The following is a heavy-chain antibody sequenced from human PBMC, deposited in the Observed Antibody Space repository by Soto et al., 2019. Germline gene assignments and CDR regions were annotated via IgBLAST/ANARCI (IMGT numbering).Heavy chain of an antibody. CDR2: INDSGDLR. D-gene: IGHD6-19*01. J-gene: IGHJ4*02. CDR1: GFTFGSYA. Sequence: LRLSCVASGFTFGSYAMSWVRRAPGKELEWVSTINDSGDLRYYADSVRGRFTISRDNSKNTLYLQVNNLRAEDTARYHCAKAFGDWYPFEKWGLGALVTVSS. V-gene: IGHV3-23*01. CDR3: AKAFGDWYPFEK.